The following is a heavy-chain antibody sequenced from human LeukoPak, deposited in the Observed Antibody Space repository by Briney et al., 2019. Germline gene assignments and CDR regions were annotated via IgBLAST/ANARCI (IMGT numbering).Heavy chain of an antibody. D-gene: IGHD6-19*01. Sequence: SETLSLTCTVSGDSISSYYWSWIRQPPGKGLEWIGYIYYSGSTDYNPSLKSRVTISVDTSKNQFSLKVSSVTAADTAVYYCARHSSSGWYYFDYWGQGTLVTVSS. CDR1: GDSISSYY. V-gene: IGHV4-59*08. CDR3: ARHSSSGWYYFDY. CDR2: IYYSGST. J-gene: IGHJ4*02.